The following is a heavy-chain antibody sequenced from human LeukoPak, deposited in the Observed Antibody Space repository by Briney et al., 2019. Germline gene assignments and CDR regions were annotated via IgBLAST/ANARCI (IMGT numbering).Heavy chain of an antibody. CDR3: ARGSAGNYYMDV. V-gene: IGHV1-46*01. CDR2: ANPSSGST. J-gene: IGHJ6*03. Sequence: ASVKVSCKASGYTFTGYYMHWVRQAPGQGLEWMGMANPSSGSTSYAQKFQGRVSMTRDMSTSTVYMELSSLRSEDTAVYYCARGSAGNYYMDVWGKGTTVTISS. D-gene: IGHD3-10*01. CDR1: GYTFTGYY.